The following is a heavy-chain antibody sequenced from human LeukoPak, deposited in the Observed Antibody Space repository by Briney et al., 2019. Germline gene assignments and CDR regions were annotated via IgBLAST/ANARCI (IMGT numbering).Heavy chain of an antibody. Sequence: SGRSLRLSCAASGFTFSSYGMHWVRQAPGKGLEWVAVISYDGSNKYYADSVKGRFTISRDNSKNTLYLQMNSLRAEDTAVYYRAKERAFIAVAVHFDYWGQGTLVTVSS. J-gene: IGHJ4*02. CDR1: GFTFSSYG. V-gene: IGHV3-30*18. CDR3: AKERAFIAVAVHFDY. D-gene: IGHD6-19*01. CDR2: ISYDGSNK.